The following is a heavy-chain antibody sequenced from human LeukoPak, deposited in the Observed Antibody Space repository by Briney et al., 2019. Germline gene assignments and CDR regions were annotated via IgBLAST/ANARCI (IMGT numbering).Heavy chain of an antibody. Sequence: PSETLSLTCAVYGGSFSNYYWSWIRQTPGKGREWIGEINDSGRTNYNPSLMSRVTVSVDTSKNQFSLMLTSVTGTDTAVYYCARRWNYGRNYYIDVWGKGATVGVSS. V-gene: IGHV4-34*01. D-gene: IGHD1-7*01. CDR2: INDSGRT. CDR1: GGSFSNYY. CDR3: ARRWNYGRNYYIDV. J-gene: IGHJ6*03.